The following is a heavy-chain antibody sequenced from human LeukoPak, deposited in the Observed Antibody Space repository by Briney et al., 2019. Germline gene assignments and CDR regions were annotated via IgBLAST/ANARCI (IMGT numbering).Heavy chain of an antibody. J-gene: IGHJ4*02. V-gene: IGHV3-20*04. CDR1: GFTFDDYG. CDR2: INWNGGST. CDR3: AKDSGLGGSSGYFDY. D-gene: IGHD3/OR15-3a*01. Sequence: GGSLRLSCAASGFTFDDYGMSWVRQAPGKGLEWVSGINWNGGSTGYADSVKGRFTISRDNAKNSLYLQMNSLRAEDMALYYCAKDSGLGGSSGYFDYWGQGTLVTVSS.